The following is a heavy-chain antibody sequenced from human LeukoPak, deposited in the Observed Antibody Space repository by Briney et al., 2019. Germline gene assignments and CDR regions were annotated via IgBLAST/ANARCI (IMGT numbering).Heavy chain of an antibody. CDR3: ARDTGFVGANADY. J-gene: IGHJ4*02. V-gene: IGHV1-69*13. Sequence: SVKVSCKASGGTFSSYAISWVRQAPGQGLEWMGGIIPIFGTANYAQKFQGRVTITADESTSTAYMELSSLRSEDTAVYYCARDTGFVGANADYWGQGTLVTVSS. CDR2: IIPIFGTA. D-gene: IGHD1-26*01. CDR1: GGTFSSYA.